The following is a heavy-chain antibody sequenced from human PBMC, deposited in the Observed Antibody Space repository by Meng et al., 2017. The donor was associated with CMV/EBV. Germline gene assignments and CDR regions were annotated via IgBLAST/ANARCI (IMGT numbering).Heavy chain of an antibody. CDR3: ARDAVVPADAPFHY. Sequence: VQVVQSGVEVKKPGAAVKVPCKASGYTFTSYGIRWVRQAPGQGLEWMGWISAYNGNTNYAQKLQGRVTMTTDTSTSTAYMELRSLRSDDTAVYYCARDAVVPADAPFHYWGQGTLVTVSS. D-gene: IGHD2-2*01. CDR2: ISAYNGNT. V-gene: IGHV1-18*01. CDR1: GYTFTSYG. J-gene: IGHJ4*02.